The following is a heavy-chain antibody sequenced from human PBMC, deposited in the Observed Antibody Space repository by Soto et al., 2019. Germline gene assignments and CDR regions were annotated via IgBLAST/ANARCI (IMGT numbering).Heavy chain of an antibody. CDR1: GFSFTNYW. D-gene: IGHD6-13*01. CDR3: ARIESIARNWFDP. CDR2: IDPVDSYA. J-gene: IGHJ5*02. V-gene: IGHV5-10-1*01. Sequence: HGESLKISCKGSGFSFTNYWISWVRQMSGKGLEWMGNIDPVDSYANYSPSFQGHVTFSVDTSISTAYLQWSSLKASDTAMYFCARIESIARNWFDPWGQGTLVTVSS.